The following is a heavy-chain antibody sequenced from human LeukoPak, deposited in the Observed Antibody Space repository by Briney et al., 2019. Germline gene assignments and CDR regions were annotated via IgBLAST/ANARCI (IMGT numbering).Heavy chain of an antibody. CDR1: GGSISRGDSY. CDR3: ARTYSSSAGYWFDP. D-gene: IGHD6-13*01. Sequence: SETLSLTCTVSGGSISRGDSYWSWIRQHPGKGLEWIGYIYYSGSTYYNPSLKSRVSISVDTSNNQFSLRLTSVTAAVTAVYYCARTYSSSAGYWFDPWGQGTLVTVSS. CDR2: IYYSGST. J-gene: IGHJ5*02. V-gene: IGHV4-31*03.